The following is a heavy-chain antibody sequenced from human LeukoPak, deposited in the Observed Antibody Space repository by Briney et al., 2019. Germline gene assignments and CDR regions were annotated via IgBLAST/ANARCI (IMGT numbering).Heavy chain of an antibody. Sequence: PGGSLRLSCAASGFTFSSYWMSWVRQAQGKGLEWVANITQDGSEKYYVDSVKGRFTISRDNAKNSLYLQMNSLRAEDTAVYYCARYSSSWSSYYYYGMDVWGQGTTVTVSS. CDR1: GFTFSSYW. V-gene: IGHV3-7*04. CDR2: ITQDGSEK. CDR3: ARYSSSWSSYYYYGMDV. D-gene: IGHD6-13*01. J-gene: IGHJ6*02.